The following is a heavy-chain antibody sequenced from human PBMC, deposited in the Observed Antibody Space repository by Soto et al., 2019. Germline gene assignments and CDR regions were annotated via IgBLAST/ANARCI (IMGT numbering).Heavy chain of an antibody. CDR3: ARDPGRKESHWYFDF. J-gene: IGHJ2*01. CDR2: IDPKTGGT. Sequence: QVQLVQSGAEVKKPGASVKVSCKASGYTFTDYYVHWVRQAPGQGLEWMGWIDPKTGGTHNAQKFQCWVTMTRDTSITTFYMELSRLTSDDTAVYYCARDPGRKESHWYFDFWGRGTLVTVSS. CDR1: GYTFTDYY. V-gene: IGHV1-2*04.